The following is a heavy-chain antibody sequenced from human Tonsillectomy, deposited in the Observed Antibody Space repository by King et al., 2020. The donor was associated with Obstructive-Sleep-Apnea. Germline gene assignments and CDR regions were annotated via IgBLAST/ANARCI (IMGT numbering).Heavy chain of an antibody. CDR1: GFTFSSYA. CDR2: ISGSGGST. D-gene: IGHD3-10*01. V-gene: IGHV3-23*04. J-gene: IGHJ1*01. Sequence: QLVQSGGGLVQPGGSLRLSCAASGFTFSSYAMSWVRQAPGKGLEWVSAISGSGGSTYYADSVKGRFTISRDNSKNTLYLQMNSLRAEDTAVYYCAKTKLGVYYYGSGSYFYFQHWGQGTLVTVSS. CDR3: AKTKLGVYYYGSGSYFYFQH.